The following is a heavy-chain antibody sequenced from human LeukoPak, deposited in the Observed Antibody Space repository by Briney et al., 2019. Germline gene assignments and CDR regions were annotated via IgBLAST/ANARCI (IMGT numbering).Heavy chain of an antibody. D-gene: IGHD4-23*01. V-gene: IGHV3-30*18. Sequence: PGGSLRLSCAASGFTFSSYWMHWVRQAPGKGLEWVAVISYDGSNKYYADSVKGRFTISRDNSKNTLYLQMNSLRAEDTAVYYCAKKHYGGNDYWGQGTLVTVSS. CDR1: GFTFSSYW. J-gene: IGHJ4*02. CDR3: AKKHYGGNDY. CDR2: ISYDGSNK.